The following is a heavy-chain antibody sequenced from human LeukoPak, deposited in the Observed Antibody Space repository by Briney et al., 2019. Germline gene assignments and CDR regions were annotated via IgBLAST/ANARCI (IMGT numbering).Heavy chain of an antibody. CDR2: IYYSGST. CDR3: ARGGDYGDHRAPFDY. J-gene: IGHJ4*02. D-gene: IGHD4-17*01. Sequence: SETLSLTCTVSGGSISSSSYYWGWIRQPPGKGLEWIGSIYYSGSTYYNPSLKSRVTISVDTSKNQFSLKLSSVTAADTAVYYCARGGDYGDHRAPFDYWGQGTLVTVSS. V-gene: IGHV4-39*07. CDR1: GGSISSSSYY.